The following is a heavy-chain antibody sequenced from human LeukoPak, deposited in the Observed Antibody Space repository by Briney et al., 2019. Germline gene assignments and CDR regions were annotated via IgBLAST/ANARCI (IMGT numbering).Heavy chain of an antibody. CDR3: ARWGDPKYSINAFDI. D-gene: IGHD5-18*01. Sequence: GGSLRLSCAASGFTFSRYEMNWVRQAPGTGLEWVSYISSSGSTMYYADSVKGRFAISRDDAKNSLYLQVNSLRAEDTAVYYCARWGDPKYSINAFDIWGQGTMVTVSS. J-gene: IGHJ3*02. CDR1: GFTFSRYE. V-gene: IGHV3-48*03. CDR2: ISSSGSTM.